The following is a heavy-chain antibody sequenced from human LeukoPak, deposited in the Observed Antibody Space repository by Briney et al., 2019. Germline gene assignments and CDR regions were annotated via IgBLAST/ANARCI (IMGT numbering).Heavy chain of an antibody. CDR3: ARDRPGGSSLDY. D-gene: IGHD6-13*01. CDR1: GGSISRDY. V-gene: IGHV4-59*01. CDR2: IYYTGST. J-gene: IGHJ4*02. Sequence: PSETLSLTCSVSGGSISRDYWSWIRQPPGKGLEWIGYIYYTGSTNYNPSLKSRVTISVDTSKNQFSLKLSSVTAADTAVYYCARDRPGGSSLDYWGQGTLVTVSS.